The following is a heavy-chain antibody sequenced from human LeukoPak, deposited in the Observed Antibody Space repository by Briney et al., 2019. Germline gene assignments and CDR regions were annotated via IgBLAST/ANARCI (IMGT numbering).Heavy chain of an antibody. V-gene: IGHV1-24*01. Sequence: ASVKVSCKVSGYTLTELSVHWVRQAPGKGLEWMGGFDPEDGETIYAQKFQGRVTMTEDTSTDTAYMELSSLRSEDTAVYYCATRNTEREYYFDYWGQGTLVTVSS. CDR2: FDPEDGET. D-gene: IGHD3-10*01. CDR3: ATRNTEREYYFDY. J-gene: IGHJ4*02. CDR1: GYTLTELS.